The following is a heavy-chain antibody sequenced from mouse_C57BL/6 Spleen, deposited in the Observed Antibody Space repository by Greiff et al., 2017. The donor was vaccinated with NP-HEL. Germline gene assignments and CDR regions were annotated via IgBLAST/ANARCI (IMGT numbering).Heavy chain of an antibody. CDR3: ARSWDYSNRAWFAY. V-gene: IGHV1-55*01. Sequence: QVQLQQSGAELVKPGASVKMSCKASGYTFTSYWITWVKQRPGQGLEWIGDIYPGSGSTNYNEKFKSKATLTVDTSSSTAYMQLSSLTSEDSAVYYCARSWDYSNRAWFAYWGQGTLVTVSA. D-gene: IGHD2-5*01. CDR2: IYPGSGST. J-gene: IGHJ3*01. CDR1: GYTFTSYW.